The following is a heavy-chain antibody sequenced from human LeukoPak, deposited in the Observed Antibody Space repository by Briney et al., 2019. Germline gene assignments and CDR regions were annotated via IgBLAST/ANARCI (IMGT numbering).Heavy chain of an antibody. CDR1: GFTFSSYW. Sequence: GGSLRLSCAASGFTFSSYWMSWVRQAPGKGLEWVANIKQDGSEKYYVDSVKGRFTISRDNAKNSLFLQMNSLRGEDTAVYYCARGVGATLLDYWGQGTLVTVSS. J-gene: IGHJ4*02. V-gene: IGHV3-7*01. CDR3: ARGVGATLLDY. CDR2: IKQDGSEK. D-gene: IGHD1-26*01.